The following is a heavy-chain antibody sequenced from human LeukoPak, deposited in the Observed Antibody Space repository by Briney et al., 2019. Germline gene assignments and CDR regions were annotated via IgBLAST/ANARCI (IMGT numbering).Heavy chain of an antibody. CDR3: GTLLSNGPFDY. Sequence: ASVKVTCKASGYTFTGYYMHWVRQAPGQGLEWMGYIYPNSGATKYAQKFQGRVTMTRDTSISTAYMELSGLRSDDTAVYYCGTLLSNGPFDYWGQGSLVTVSS. V-gene: IGHV1-2*02. J-gene: IGHJ4*02. CDR1: GYTFTGYY. CDR2: IYPNSGAT.